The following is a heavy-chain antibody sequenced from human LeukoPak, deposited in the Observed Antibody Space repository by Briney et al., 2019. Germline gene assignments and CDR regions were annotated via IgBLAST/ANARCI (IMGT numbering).Heavy chain of an antibody. J-gene: IGHJ1*01. Sequence: SETLSLTCTVSLDSTTSNFWSWVRQPPEKSLEWIGEIHRSGSPNYNPSLQSRVTISIDRSRNRIVLELSSVTAADTAVYYCAREILGGFNPGAYWGRASLLTVSS. CDR2: IHRSGSP. V-gene: IGHV4-4*02. CDR3: AREILGGFNPGAY. CDR1: LDSTTSNFW. D-gene: IGHD1-14*01.